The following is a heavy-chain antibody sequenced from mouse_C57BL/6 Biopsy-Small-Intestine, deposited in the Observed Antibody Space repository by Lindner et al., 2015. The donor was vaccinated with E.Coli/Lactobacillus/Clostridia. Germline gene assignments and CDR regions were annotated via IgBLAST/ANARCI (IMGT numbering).Heavy chain of an antibody. V-gene: IGHV5-17*01. CDR2: ITSGSSTI. D-gene: IGHD2-4*01. CDR3: ARDYLGWFAY. Sequence: VQLQESGGGLVKPGGSLKLSCAASGFTFSDYGMHWVRQAPEKGLEWVAYITSGSSTIYYADTVKGRFTISRDNAKNTLFLQMTSLRSEDTAMHYCARDYLGWFAYWGQGTLVTVSA. CDR1: GFTFSDYG. J-gene: IGHJ3*01.